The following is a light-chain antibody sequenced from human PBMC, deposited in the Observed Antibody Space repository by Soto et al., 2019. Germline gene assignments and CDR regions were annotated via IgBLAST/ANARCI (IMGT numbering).Light chain of an antibody. CDR1: SANIVSNF. CDR2: RNN. Sequence: QSVLTQPPSSSSTPGQRFTISCAGSSANIVSNFVYWYQQLPGTAPKLLIYRNNQRTYGVPDRFSGSNSGTSVSLAISVLRSHDEADDYCATWDDRLRAVVFGGGTKVTV. V-gene: IGLV1-47*01. CDR3: ATWDDRLRAVV. J-gene: IGLJ2*01.